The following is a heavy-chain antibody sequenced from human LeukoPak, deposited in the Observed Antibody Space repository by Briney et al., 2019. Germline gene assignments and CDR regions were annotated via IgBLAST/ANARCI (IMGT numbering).Heavy chain of an antibody. CDR3: ARSQGGTMSLRHFDL. Sequence: GGSLRLSCAASGFTFSSYAMSWVRQAPGKGLEWVSVISNSGGSTFYADSVKGRFTISRDNSKNTLYLQMNSLRAEDTAVYYCARSQGGTMSLRHFDLWGRGTLVTVSS. V-gene: IGHV3-23*01. J-gene: IGHJ2*01. CDR2: ISNSGGST. CDR1: GFTFSSYA. D-gene: IGHD3-22*01.